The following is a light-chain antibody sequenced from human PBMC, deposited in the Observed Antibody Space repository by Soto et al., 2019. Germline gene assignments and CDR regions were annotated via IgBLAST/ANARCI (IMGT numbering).Light chain of an antibody. J-gene: IGKJ1*01. CDR1: QSISSY. CDR2: AAS. Sequence: DIQMTQSRSSLSASVGDRVTIPCRASQSISSYLNWYQQKPGKAPKLLIYAASSLQSGVPSRFSGSGSGTDFTLTISSLQPEAFATYYCQQSYSTPWTSGQGTKVDIK. V-gene: IGKV1-39*01. CDR3: QQSYSTPWT.